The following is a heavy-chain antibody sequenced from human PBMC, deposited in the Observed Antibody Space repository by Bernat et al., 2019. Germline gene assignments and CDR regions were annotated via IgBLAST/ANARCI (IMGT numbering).Heavy chain of an antibody. D-gene: IGHD1-1*01. V-gene: IGHV1-69*04. J-gene: IGHJ6*02. CDR1: GGTFSSYA. Sequence: QVQLVQSGAEVKKPGSSVKVSCKASGGTFSSYAISWVRQAPGQGLEWMGRIIPILGIANYAQKFQGRVTITADKSTSTAYMELSSLRSEDTAVYYCARDLGVPSHYYYYYGMDVWGHGTTVTVSS. CDR2: IIPILGIA. CDR3: ARDLGVPSHYYYYYGMDV.